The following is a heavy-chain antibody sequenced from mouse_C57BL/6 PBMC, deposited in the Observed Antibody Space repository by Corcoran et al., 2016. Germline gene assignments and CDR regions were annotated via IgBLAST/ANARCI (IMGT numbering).Heavy chain of an antibody. J-gene: IGHJ4*01. V-gene: IGHV1-76*01. CDR2: IYPGSGNT. D-gene: IGHD2-4*01. Sequence: QVQLKQSGAELVRPGASVKLSCKASGYTFTDYYINWVKQRPGQGLEWIASIYPGSGNTYYNEKFKGKATLTAEKSSSTAYMQLSSLTSEDSAVYFCARSRIYYDPYYYAMDYWGQGTSVTVSS. CDR1: GYTFTDYY. CDR3: ARSRIYYDPYYYAMDY.